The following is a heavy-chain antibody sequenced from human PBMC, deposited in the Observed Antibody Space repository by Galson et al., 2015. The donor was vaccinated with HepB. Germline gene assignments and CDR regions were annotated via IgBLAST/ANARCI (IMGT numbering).Heavy chain of an antibody. CDR1: GFTFTDYS. CDR2: MNTYGSHI. Sequence: SLRLSCAASGFTFTDYSMNWLRQAPGKGLEWVSSMNTYGSHIHYAESVKGRFTISRDNAKNSLYLQMNCLRAEDTAVYYCARSIPYTSSGDYWGQGTLVTVSS. CDR3: ARSIPYTSSGDY. J-gene: IGHJ4*02. V-gene: IGHV3-21*01. D-gene: IGHD6-6*01.